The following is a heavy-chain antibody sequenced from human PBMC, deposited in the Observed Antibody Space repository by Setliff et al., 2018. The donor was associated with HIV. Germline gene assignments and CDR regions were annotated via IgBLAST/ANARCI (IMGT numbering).Heavy chain of an antibody. V-gene: IGHV3-73*01. J-gene: IGHJ3*02. CDR3: AKGHYSGDDAFDI. CDR2: IRSKANSYAT. Sequence: PGGSLRLSCAASGFTFSGSAMHWVRQASGKGLEWVGRIRSKANSYATAYAASVKGRFTISRDNSKNTLYLQMNSLRAEDTAVYYCAKGHYSGDDAFDIWGQGTMVTVSS. D-gene: IGHD3-22*01. CDR1: GFTFSGSA.